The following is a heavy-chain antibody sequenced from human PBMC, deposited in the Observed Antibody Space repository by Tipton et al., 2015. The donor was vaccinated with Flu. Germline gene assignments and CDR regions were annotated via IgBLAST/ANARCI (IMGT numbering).Heavy chain of an antibody. D-gene: IGHD6-19*01. V-gene: IGHV3-7*03. Sequence: GSLRLSCTASQFTLSNYWMTWVRQAPGKGLEWVANINQDGSQKHYVDSVKGRFTISRDNPVNSMYLQMNSLRAEDTAFYYCAKVIPELVAGLDYWGQGTLVTVSS. J-gene: IGHJ4*02. CDR3: AKVIPELVAGLDY. CDR1: QFTLSNYW. CDR2: INQDGSQK.